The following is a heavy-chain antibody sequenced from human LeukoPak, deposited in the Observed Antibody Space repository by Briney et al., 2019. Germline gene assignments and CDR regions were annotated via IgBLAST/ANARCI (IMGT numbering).Heavy chain of an antibody. J-gene: IGHJ6*03. Sequence: ASVKVSCKASGYTFTGYHIHWVRQAPGQGLEWMGRISPKSGGTNYAQKFQGRVTMTSDTSISTAYMELSRLRSDDTAVYYCARDGNTSPYYMDVWGKGTTVTVSS. CDR3: ARDGNTSPYYMDV. CDR1: GYTFTGYH. V-gene: IGHV1-2*06. D-gene: IGHD2-2*01. CDR2: ISPKSGGT.